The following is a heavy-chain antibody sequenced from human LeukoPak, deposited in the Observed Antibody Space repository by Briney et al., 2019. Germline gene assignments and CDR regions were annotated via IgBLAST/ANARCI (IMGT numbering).Heavy chain of an antibody. V-gene: IGHV3-21*01. D-gene: IGHD3-10*02. CDR1: GFTFSSYS. Sequence: PGGSLRLSCAASGFTFSSYSMNWVRQAPGKGLEWVSSISTSSSYIYYADSVKGRFTISRDNAKNSLFLQMNSLRAEDTAVYYCAELGITMIGGVWGKGTTVTISS. CDR2: ISTSSSYI. J-gene: IGHJ6*04. CDR3: AELGITMIGGV.